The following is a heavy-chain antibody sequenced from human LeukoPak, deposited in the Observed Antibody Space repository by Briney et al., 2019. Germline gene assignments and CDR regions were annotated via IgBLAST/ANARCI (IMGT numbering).Heavy chain of an antibody. D-gene: IGHD3-9*01. CDR1: GFTFSSYA. CDR2: ISGSGGTT. CDR3: ARDESVLRYFDWLAGALDY. J-gene: IGHJ4*02. V-gene: IGHV3-23*01. Sequence: GGSLRLSCAASGFTFSSYAMSWVRQAPGKGLERVSAISGSGGTTYYADSVKGRFTISRDNSKNTLYLQINSLRAEDTAVYYCARDESVLRYFDWLAGALDYWGQGTLVTVSS.